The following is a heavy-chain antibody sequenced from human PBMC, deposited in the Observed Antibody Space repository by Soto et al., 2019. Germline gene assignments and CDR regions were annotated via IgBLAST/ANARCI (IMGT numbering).Heavy chain of an antibody. J-gene: IGHJ4*02. Sequence: QITLKESGPTLVKPTQTLTLTCTFSGFSLTTSGVGVTWIRQPPGKALEWLGLIYWNGIERYSPSLKSRLSPPKNTPKVQVVLTMPDAGRVAAATYSGPHTRLPNPLDYWGPEPRV. CDR2: IYWNGIE. CDR1: GFSLTTSGVG. CDR3: PHTRLPNPLDY. V-gene: IGHV2-5*01.